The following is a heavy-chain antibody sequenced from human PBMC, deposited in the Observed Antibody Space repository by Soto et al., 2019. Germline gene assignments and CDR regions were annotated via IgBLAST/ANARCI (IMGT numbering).Heavy chain of an antibody. D-gene: IGHD3-22*01. Sequence: QITLKESGPTLVKPTQTLTLTCTFSGFSLSTSGVGVGWIRQPPGKALEWLALIYWDDDKRYSPSLKSRLTITTDTSKNQVVLTMTNMDPVDTATYYCAHRRYDSSGYYGTYFDYWGQGTLVTVSS. J-gene: IGHJ4*02. V-gene: IGHV2-5*02. CDR1: GFSLSTSGVG. CDR2: IYWDDDK. CDR3: AHRRYDSSGYYGTYFDY.